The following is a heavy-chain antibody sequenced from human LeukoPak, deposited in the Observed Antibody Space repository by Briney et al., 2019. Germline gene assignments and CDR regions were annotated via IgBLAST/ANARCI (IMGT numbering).Heavy chain of an antibody. V-gene: IGHV4-4*07. Sequence: SETLSLTCTVSGGSISSYYWSWIRRPAGKGLEWIGRIYTSGSTNYNPSLKSRVTMSVDTSKNQFSLKVSSVAAADTAVYYCARGGGARIFDGWFDPWGQGTLVTVSS. J-gene: IGHJ5*02. D-gene: IGHD1-26*01. CDR1: GGSISSYY. CDR2: IYTSGST. CDR3: ARGGGARIFDGWFDP.